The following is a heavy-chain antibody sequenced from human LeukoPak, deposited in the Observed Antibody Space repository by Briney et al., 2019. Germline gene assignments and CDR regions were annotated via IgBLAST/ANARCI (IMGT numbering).Heavy chain of an antibody. CDR2: IYYSGSA. CDR1: GGSISSYQ. CDR3: ARSTILRNWFDP. Sequence: SETLSLTCTVSGGSISSYQWSWIRQPPGKGLEWIGNIYYSGSANYNPSLQSRVIISVDTSKNQFSLNLSSVTAADTAVYYCARSTILRNWFDPWGQGTLVTVSS. V-gene: IGHV4-59*08. D-gene: IGHD3-9*01. J-gene: IGHJ5*02.